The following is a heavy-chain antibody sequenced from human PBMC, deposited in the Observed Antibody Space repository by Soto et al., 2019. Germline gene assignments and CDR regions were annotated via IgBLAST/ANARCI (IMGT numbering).Heavy chain of an antibody. D-gene: IGHD4-17*01. CDR2: ISGSGGST. J-gene: IGHJ6*03. CDR3: AINGDYDYYYYMDV. Sequence: GGSLRLSCAASGFTFSSYAMSWVRQAPGKGLEWVSAISGSGGSTYYADSVKGRFTISRDNSKNTLYLQMNSLRAEDTAVYYCAINGDYDYYYYMDVWGKGTTVTVSS. V-gene: IGHV3-23*01. CDR1: GFTFSSYA.